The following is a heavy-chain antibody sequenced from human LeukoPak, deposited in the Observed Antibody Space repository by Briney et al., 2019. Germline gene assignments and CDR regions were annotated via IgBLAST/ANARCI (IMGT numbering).Heavy chain of an antibody. D-gene: IGHD6-13*01. CDR3: ARDIELGHFDY. CDR2: IYTSGST. CDR1: GGSISSGSYY. J-gene: IGHJ4*02. V-gene: IGHV4-61*02. Sequence: SETLSLTCTVSGGSISSGSYYWSWIRQPAGKGLEWIGRIYTSGSTNYNPSLKSRVAISVDTSKNQFSLKLSSVTAADTAVYYCARDIELGHFDYWGQGTLVTVSS.